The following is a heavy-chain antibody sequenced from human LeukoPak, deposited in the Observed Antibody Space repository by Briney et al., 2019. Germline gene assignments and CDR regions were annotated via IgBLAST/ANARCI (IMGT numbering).Heavy chain of an antibody. CDR1: GFTFRRYD. J-gene: IGHJ6*02. V-gene: IGHV3-13*01. D-gene: IGHD3-10*01. CDR3: ARDRGTYSSDSGSFSVADGMDV. CDR2: IGTAGDT. Sequence: PGGSLRLSCAASGFTFRRYDMHWLRQATGKGLELVSAIGTAGDTYYAGSVKGRFTISTENGKNSLYLQMNSLRAGDTAVYYCARDRGTYSSDSGSFSVADGMDVWGQGTTVTVSS.